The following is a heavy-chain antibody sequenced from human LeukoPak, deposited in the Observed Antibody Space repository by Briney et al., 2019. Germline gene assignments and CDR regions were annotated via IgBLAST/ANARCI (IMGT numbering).Heavy chain of an antibody. CDR2: ISAYNGNT. J-gene: IGHJ3*02. CDR3: ARAGRWELPRYAFDI. V-gene: IGHV1-18*01. Sequence: ASVKVSCKASGYTFTSSGISSVRQAPEQGLEWMGWISAYNGNTNSAQKLQGRVTMTTDTSTTTAYMKRRGRRSNTRAGYSCARAGRWELPRYAFDIWGQGTMVTVSS. D-gene: IGHD1-26*01. CDR1: GYTFTSSG.